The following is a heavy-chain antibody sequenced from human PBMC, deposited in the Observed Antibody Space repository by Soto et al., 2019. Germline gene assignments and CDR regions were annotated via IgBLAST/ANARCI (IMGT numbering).Heavy chain of an antibody. CDR2: IYPGDSHT. CDR1: GYSFTSYW. J-gene: IGHJ4*02. D-gene: IGHD3-3*01. Sequence: RKISCKGSGYSFTSYWIGWVRQMPGKGLEWMGIIYPGDSHTRYSPSFQGQVTSSADKSISTAYLQWSSLKASDTAPDFCARSDFWRGKFDYWGRGTLVTVSS. V-gene: IGHV5-51*01. CDR3: ARSDFWRGKFDY.